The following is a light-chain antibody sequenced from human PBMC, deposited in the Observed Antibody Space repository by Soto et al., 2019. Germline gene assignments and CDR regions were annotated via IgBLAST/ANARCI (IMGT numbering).Light chain of an antibody. CDR1: SGSIASNY. V-gene: IGLV6-57*03. J-gene: IGLJ3*02. CDR2: EDN. CDR3: QSCDSSFWV. Sequence: NFLLTQPHSVSESPGKTVNISCTRSSGSIASNYVQWYQQRPGSAPTTVFYEDNQRPSGVPDRFSGSIDSSSNSASLTISGLKTEDEADYYCQSCDSSFWVFGGGTKLTVL.